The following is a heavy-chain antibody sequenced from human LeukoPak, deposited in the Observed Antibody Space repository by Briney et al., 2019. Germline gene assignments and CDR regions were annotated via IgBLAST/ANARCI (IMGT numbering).Heavy chain of an antibody. CDR3: ARHQRKLLWFGEFTYYFDY. V-gene: IGHV4-39*01. CDR2: IYYSGST. J-gene: IGHJ4*02. CDR1: GGSISSSSYY. D-gene: IGHD3-10*01. Sequence: PSETLSLTCTVSGGSISSSSYYWGWIRQPPGKGLEWIGSIYYSGSTYYNPSLKSRVTISVDTSKNQFSLKLRSVTAADTAVYYCARHQRKLLWFGEFTYYFDYWGQGTLVTVSS.